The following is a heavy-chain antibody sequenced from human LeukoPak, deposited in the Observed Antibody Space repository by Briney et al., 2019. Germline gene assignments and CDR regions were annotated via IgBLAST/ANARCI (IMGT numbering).Heavy chain of an antibody. D-gene: IGHD1-14*01. V-gene: IGHV3-23*01. Sequence: GGSLRLSCAASGFTFRSHAMSWVRQAPGKGLEWVSAISGSGSSTYYADSVKGRFTISRDNSKNTLYLQMNSLRAEDTAVYYCAKDQRTTSDIFGPTCFDSWGQGALVTVPS. CDR3: AKDQRTTSDIFGPTCFDS. CDR1: GFTFRSHA. CDR2: ISGSGSST. J-gene: IGHJ4*02.